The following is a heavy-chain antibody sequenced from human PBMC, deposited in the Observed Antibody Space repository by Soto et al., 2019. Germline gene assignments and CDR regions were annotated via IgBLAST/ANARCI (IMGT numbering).Heavy chain of an antibody. V-gene: IGHV1-18*01. CDR1: GYIVTSFG. Sequence: QVQLVQSGAEVKKPGATVKVSCKASGYIVTSFGINWVRQAPGQGLEWMGCISEYGDSNYSEKLQDRVSLTTDTYTNTAYMELRSLGSDDTRVYYCARGGGAYDVWGQGTKITVSS. J-gene: IGHJ3*01. CDR2: ISEYGDS. CDR3: ARGGGAYDV.